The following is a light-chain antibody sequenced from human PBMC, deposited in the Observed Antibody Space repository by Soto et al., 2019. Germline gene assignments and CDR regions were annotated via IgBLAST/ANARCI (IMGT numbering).Light chain of an antibody. V-gene: IGLV2-14*01. CDR3: SSYTSSSTTPYV. CDR1: SSDIGAYNY. J-gene: IGLJ1*01. CDR2: EVI. Sequence: QSALTQPASVSGSPGQSITISCTGTSSDIGAYNYVSWYRQRPGKAPKLMIYEVINRPSGVSNRFSGSKSGNTASLTISALQAEDEADYYCSSYTSSSTTPYVFGTGTKLTVL.